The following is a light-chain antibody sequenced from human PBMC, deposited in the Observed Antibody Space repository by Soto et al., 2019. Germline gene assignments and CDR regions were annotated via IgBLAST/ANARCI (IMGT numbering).Light chain of an antibody. Sequence: QSVLTQPASVSGTPGQSITISCTGSNSDVGIYDFVSWYQHHPGRAPKLIVSEVSHRPSGVSNRFSGSMSGNTASLTISGLQSEDEADYYCISYTSDDVRYVFGTGTKVTVL. CDR1: NSDVGIYDF. J-gene: IGLJ1*01. CDR3: ISYTSDDVRYV. CDR2: EVS. V-gene: IGLV2-14*01.